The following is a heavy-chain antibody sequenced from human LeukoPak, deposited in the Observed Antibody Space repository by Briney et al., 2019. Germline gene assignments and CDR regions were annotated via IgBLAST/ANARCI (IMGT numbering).Heavy chain of an antibody. V-gene: IGHV1-69*01. CDR2: IIPIFGTA. CDR1: GGTFSSYA. D-gene: IGHD4-17*01. CDR3: ARISGDSSYYYYGMDV. Sequence: ASVKASCKASGGTFSSYAISWVRQAPGQGLEWMGGIIPIFGTANYAQKFQGRVTITADESTSTAYMELSSLRSEDTAVYYCARISGDSSYYYYGMDVWGQGTTVTVSS. J-gene: IGHJ6*02.